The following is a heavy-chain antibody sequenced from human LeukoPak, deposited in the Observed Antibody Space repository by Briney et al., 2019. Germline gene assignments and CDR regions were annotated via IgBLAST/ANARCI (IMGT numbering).Heavy chain of an antibody. Sequence: SVKVSCKASGGTFSSYAISWVRQAPGQGLEWMGGIIPIFGTANYAQKFQGRVTITADESTSAAYMELSSLRSEDTAVYYCARHGTYYDILTGYGYYFDYWGQGTLVTVSS. CDR1: GGTFSSYA. CDR3: ARHGTYYDILTGYGYYFDY. J-gene: IGHJ4*02. CDR2: IIPIFGTA. V-gene: IGHV1-69*13. D-gene: IGHD3-9*01.